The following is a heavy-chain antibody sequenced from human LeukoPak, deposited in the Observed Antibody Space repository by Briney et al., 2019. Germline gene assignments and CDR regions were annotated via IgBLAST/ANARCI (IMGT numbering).Heavy chain of an antibody. CDR2: IYLGDYDT. V-gene: IGHV5-51*01. D-gene: IGHD4-17*01. CDR1: GYSFTSYW. CDR3: ATTTVVTPGPLDH. Sequence: GESLKITCEASGYSFTSYWIGWVRQMPGKGLEWMGTIYLGDYDTRYSPSFQGQVTISADRSITTAFLQWSSLKASDTAMYYCATTTVVTPGPLDHWGQGTLVTVS. J-gene: IGHJ4*02.